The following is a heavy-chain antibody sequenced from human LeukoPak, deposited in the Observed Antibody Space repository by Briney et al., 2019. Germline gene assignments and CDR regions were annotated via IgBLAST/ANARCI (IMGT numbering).Heavy chain of an antibody. D-gene: IGHD2-15*01. V-gene: IGHV7-4-1*02. CDR1: GYTFTTYA. J-gene: IGHJ4*02. CDR2: INTDTGNP. CDR3: ARAYCSGGSCHTFDC. Sequence: ASVKVSCKASGYTFTTYAMNWVRQAPGQGLEWMGWINTDTGNPTYAQGFTGRFVFSLDTSVSTAYLQISSLKAEDTAVYYCARAYCSGGSCHTFDCWGQGTLVTVSS.